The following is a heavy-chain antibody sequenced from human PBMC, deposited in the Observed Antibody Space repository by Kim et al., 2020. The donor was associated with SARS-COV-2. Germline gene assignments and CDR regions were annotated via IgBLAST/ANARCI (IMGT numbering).Heavy chain of an antibody. J-gene: IGHJ1*01. CDR1: GFTFGDFA. V-gene: IGHV3-33*01. CDR3: ARAITGGRISGYFQY. CDR2: IWYDGSNK. Sequence: GGSLRLSCAASGFTFGDFAMHWVRQAPGKGLEWVALIWYDGSNKFYADSVKGRFTISRDNSKNTLSLQMNSLRAEDTAVYYCARAITGGRISGYFQYWG. D-gene: IGHD1-20*01.